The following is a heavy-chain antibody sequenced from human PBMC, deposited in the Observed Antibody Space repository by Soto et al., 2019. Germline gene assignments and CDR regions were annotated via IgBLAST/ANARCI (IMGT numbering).Heavy chain of an antibody. Sequence: QVQLVQSGAEVKKPGSSVKVSCKASGGTFSSYAISWVRQAPGQGLEWMGGIIPIFGTANYAQKFQGRVXIXAXXSTSTAYMELSSLRSEDTAVYYCASSGDYVRPFDYWGQGTLVTVSS. J-gene: IGHJ4*02. CDR2: IIPIFGTA. CDR3: ASSGDYVRPFDY. CDR1: GGTFSSYA. V-gene: IGHV1-69*12. D-gene: IGHD4-17*01.